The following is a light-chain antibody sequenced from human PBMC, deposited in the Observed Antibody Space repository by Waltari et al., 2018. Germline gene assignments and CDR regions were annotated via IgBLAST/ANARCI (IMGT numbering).Light chain of an antibody. Sequence: EIVLTQSPGTLSLSPGERATLSCRPSPGVSSSFVGWYQKKPGKAHRLLIYAASSRATCIPDRFIGSGSGSETDFTLTISRLEPEDFAVYYCQQYGNSPTFGQGTKVEIK. CDR1: PGVSSSF. CDR2: AAS. J-gene: IGKJ1*01. CDR3: QQYGNSPT. V-gene: IGKV3-20*01.